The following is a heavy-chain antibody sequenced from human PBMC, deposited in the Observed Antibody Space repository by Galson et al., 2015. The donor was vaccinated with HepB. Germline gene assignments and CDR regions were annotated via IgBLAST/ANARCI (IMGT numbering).Heavy chain of an antibody. CDR3: AKGITIFGVVIGGMDV. CDR2: IWYDGSNK. Sequence: SLRLSCAASGFTFSSYGMHWVRQAPGKGLEWVAVIWYDGSNKYYADSVKGRFTISRDNSKNTLYLQMNSLRAEDTAVYYCAKGITIFGVVIGGMDVWGQGTTVTVSS. D-gene: IGHD3-3*01. J-gene: IGHJ6*02. CDR1: GFTFSSYG. V-gene: IGHV3-33*06.